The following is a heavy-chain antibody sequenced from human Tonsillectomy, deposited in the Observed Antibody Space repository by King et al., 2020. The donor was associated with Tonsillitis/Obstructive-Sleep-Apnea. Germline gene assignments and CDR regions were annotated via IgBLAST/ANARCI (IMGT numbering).Heavy chain of an antibody. D-gene: IGHD3-16*02. CDR1: GFTFSDYY. CDR2: ISSSSSYT. J-gene: IGHJ4*02. CDR3: ARSMITFGGVIVYFDY. Sequence: HVQLVESGGGLVKPGGSLRLSCAASGFTFSDYYMSWIRQAPGKGLEWVSYISSSSSYTNDADFVKGRFPISRDNAKNSLYLQMNSLRAEDTAVYYCARSMITFGGVIVYFDYWGQGTLVTVSS. V-gene: IGHV3-11*05.